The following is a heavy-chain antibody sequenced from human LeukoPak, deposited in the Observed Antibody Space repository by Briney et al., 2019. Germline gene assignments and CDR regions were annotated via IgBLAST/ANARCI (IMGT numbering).Heavy chain of an antibody. V-gene: IGHV4-30-2*01. D-gene: IGHD3-22*01. CDR1: GGSISSGGYS. J-gene: IGHJ2*01. CDR2: IYHSGST. CDR3: ARAFYDSSGYYRYWYFDL. Sequence: SETLSLTCAVSGGSISSGGYSWSWIRQPPGKGLEWLGYIYHSGSTYYNPSLKSRVTISVDRSKNQFSLKLSSVTAADTAVYYCARAFYDSSGYYRYWYFDLWGRGTLVTVSS.